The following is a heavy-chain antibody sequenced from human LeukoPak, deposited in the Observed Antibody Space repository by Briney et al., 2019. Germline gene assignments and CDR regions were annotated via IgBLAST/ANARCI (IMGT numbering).Heavy chain of an antibody. CDR1: GLTFSSYA. CDR3: ARAEYITIFGVVIISLDY. CDR2: ISGSGGST. J-gene: IGHJ4*02. V-gene: IGHV3-23*01. D-gene: IGHD3-3*01. Sequence: GGSLRLSCAASGLTFSSYAMSWVRQAPGKGLEWVSAISGSGGSTYYADSVKGRFTISRDNSKNTLYLQMNSLRAEDTAVYYCARAEYITIFGVVIISLDYWGQGTLVTVSS.